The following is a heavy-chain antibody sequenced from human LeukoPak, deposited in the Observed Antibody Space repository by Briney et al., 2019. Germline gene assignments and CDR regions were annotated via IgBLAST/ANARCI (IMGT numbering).Heavy chain of an antibody. D-gene: IGHD6-19*01. CDR1: GFTFSSYA. Sequence: GGSLRLSCAASGFTFSSYAMHWVRQAPGKGLEYVSAISSNGGSTYYANSVKGRFTISRDNSKNTLYLQMGSLRAEDMAVYYCRAVAVSSAFDIWGQGTMVTVSS. CDR3: RAVAVSSAFDI. CDR2: ISSNGGST. V-gene: IGHV3-64*01. J-gene: IGHJ3*02.